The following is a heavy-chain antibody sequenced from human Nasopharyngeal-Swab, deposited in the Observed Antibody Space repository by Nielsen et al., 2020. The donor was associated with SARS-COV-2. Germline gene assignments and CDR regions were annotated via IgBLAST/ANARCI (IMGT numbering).Heavy chain of an antibody. J-gene: IGHJ6*02. CDR3: ARDGLDYDFWRAYFMDV. CDR2: IRGSGDNT. Sequence: GESLKISCAASGFTFSSYAMSWVRQAPGKGLEWVSIIRGSGDNTYYADSVKDRFTISREHAKNSLYLQMNSLRAEDTAVYYCARDGLDYDFWRAYFMDVWGQGTTVTVSS. CDR1: GFTFSSYA. V-gene: IGHV3-23*01. D-gene: IGHD3-3*01.